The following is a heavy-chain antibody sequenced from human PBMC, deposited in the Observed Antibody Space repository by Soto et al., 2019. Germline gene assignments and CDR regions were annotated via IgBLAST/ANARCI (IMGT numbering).Heavy chain of an antibody. V-gene: IGHV3-30*04. D-gene: IGHD2-2*01. J-gene: IGHJ6*02. CDR3: ARDIVVVPAANVYYYYGMDV. CDR1: GFTFSSYA. Sequence: GGSLRLSCAASGFTFSSYAMHWVRQAPGKGLEWVAVISYDGSNKYYADSVKGRFTISRDNSKNTLYLQMNSLRAEDTAVYYCARDIVVVPAANVYYYYGMDVWGQGTTVTVSS. CDR2: ISYDGSNK.